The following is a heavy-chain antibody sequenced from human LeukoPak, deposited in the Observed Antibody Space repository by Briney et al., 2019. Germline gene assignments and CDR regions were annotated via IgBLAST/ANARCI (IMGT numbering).Heavy chain of an antibody. Sequence: GGSLRLSCAASGFTFSTYSMNWVRQAPGKGLEWISYISSSSSTIYYADSVKGRFTISRDNAKNSLFLQMNSLRAEDTAVYYCARGDGYFDYWGQGTLVTVSS. J-gene: IGHJ4*02. D-gene: IGHD2-21*01. CDR3: ARGDGYFDY. CDR1: GFTFSTYS. V-gene: IGHV3-48*01. CDR2: ISSSSSTI.